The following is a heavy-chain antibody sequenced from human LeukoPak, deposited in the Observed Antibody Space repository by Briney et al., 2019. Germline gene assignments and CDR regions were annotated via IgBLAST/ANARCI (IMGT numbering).Heavy chain of an antibody. V-gene: IGHV4-34*01. Sequence: SETLSLTCAVYGGSFSGYFWSWIRQPPGKGLEWIGEINHNGGTNYNPSLKSRVTISVDTSKNQFSLKLSSVTAADTAVYYCARGGSPQKNWFDPWGQGTLVTVSS. CDR1: GGSFSGYF. CDR2: INHNGGT. D-gene: IGHD1-26*01. CDR3: ARGGSPQKNWFDP. J-gene: IGHJ5*02.